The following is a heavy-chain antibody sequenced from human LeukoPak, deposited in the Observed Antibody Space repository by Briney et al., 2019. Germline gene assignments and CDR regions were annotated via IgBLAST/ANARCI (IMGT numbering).Heavy chain of an antibody. CDR1: GFTFSSYT. CDR2: ISGSGGNT. D-gene: IGHD3-22*01. CDR3: TKINAYHYDSSGYYFDY. Sequence: GGSLRLSCAASGFTFSSYTMNWVRQAPGKGLEWVSGISGSGGNTYYADSVKSRFTISRDNSKSTLYLQMNSLRAEDTAVYYCTKINAYHYDSSGYYFDYWGQGTLVTVSS. J-gene: IGHJ4*02. V-gene: IGHV3-23*01.